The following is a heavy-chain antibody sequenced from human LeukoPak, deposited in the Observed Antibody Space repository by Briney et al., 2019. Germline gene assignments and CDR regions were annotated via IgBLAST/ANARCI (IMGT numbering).Heavy chain of an antibody. Sequence: SETLSLTCTVSGGSISSSSYYWGWIRQPPGKGLEWIGSIYYSGSTYYNPSLKSRVTISVDTSKNQFSLKLSSVTAADTAVYYCARAGDRKYYYYYYMDVWGKGTTVTVSS. CDR3: ARAGDRKYYYYYYMDV. V-gene: IGHV4-39*07. D-gene: IGHD2-21*02. CDR2: IYYSGST. CDR1: GGSISSSSYY. J-gene: IGHJ6*03.